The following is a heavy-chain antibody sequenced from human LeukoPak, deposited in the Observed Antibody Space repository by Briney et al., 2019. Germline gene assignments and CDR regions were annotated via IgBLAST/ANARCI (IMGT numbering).Heavy chain of an antibody. CDR1: GGSISTFY. Sequence: RTSETLSLTCTVSGGSISTFYWSWIRQPPGKGLEWIGYIHYSGSINYNPSLKSRFTISVDTSKNQFSLKLSSVTAADTAVYYCARRIVVVTQPFDYWGQGTLVTVSS. J-gene: IGHJ4*02. V-gene: IGHV4-59*12. D-gene: IGHD3-22*01. CDR2: IHYSGSI. CDR3: ARRIVVVTQPFDY.